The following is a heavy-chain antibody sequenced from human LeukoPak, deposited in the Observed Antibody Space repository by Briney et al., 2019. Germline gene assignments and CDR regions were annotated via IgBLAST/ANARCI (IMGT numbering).Heavy chain of an antibody. CDR2: SSGNGDNT. CDR1: GFTFSSYA. CDR3: AKDDSNSWSSFDY. D-gene: IGHD6-13*01. V-gene: IGHV3-23*01. Sequence: GGSLRLSCAASGFTFSSYAMSWVRQAPGKGLEWVSASSGNGDNTYYADSVKGRFTISRDNSKSTLHLQMNSLRVEDTAVYYCAKDDSNSWSSFDYWGQGTLVTVSS. J-gene: IGHJ4*02.